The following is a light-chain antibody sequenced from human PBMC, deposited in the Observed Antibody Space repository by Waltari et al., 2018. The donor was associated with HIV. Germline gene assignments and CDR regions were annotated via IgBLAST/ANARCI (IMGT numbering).Light chain of an antibody. J-gene: IGLJ2*01. CDR3: CSYAGSITHVI. Sequence: QSALTQPASVSGSPGQSITISCTGTRSDVGTYNLVSWYQQYPGKAPKLIMYEVSKRPSGVSDRFSGSKSGNAASLTISGLHAEHEADYYCCSYAGSITHVIFGGGTKLTVL. V-gene: IGLV2-23*02. CDR2: EVS. CDR1: RSDVGTYNL.